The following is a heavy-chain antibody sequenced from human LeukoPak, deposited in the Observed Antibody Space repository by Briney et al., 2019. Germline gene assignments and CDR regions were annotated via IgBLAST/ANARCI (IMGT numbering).Heavy chain of an antibody. Sequence: PGGTLRLSCAASGFTFSSYGMSWVRQAPGKGLEWVSAISGSGGSTYYADSVKGRFTISRDNSKNTLSLQMNSLRVEDTAVYYCAQDLAWGAFDHWGQGTLVTVSS. CDR1: GFTFSSYG. J-gene: IGHJ4*02. D-gene: IGHD7-27*01. CDR3: AQDLAWGAFDH. CDR2: ISGSGGST. V-gene: IGHV3-23*01.